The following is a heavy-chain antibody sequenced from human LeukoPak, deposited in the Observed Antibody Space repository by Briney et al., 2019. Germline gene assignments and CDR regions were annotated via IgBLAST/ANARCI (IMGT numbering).Heavy chain of an antibody. CDR2: ISGSGGST. D-gene: IGHD2-2*01. V-gene: IGHV3-23*01. CDR1: GFTFSSYG. Sequence: GGSLRLSCAASGFTFSSYGMHWVRQAPGKGLEWVSLISGSGGSTYYADSVKGRFTISRDNSKNTLYLQMNSLRAEDTAIYYCAKVTVPAAITRPVYFDYWGQGTLVTVSS. CDR3: AKVTVPAAITRPVYFDY. J-gene: IGHJ4*02.